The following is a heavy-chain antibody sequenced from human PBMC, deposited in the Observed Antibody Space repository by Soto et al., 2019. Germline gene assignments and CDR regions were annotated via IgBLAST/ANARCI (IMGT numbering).Heavy chain of an antibody. Sequence: ASVKVSCKASGYTFTSYGISWVRQAPGQGLEWMGWISAYNGNTNYAQKLQGRVTMTTDTSTSTAYMELRSLRSDDTAVYYCARSLPNWHYYLINWFDPWGQGTLVTVSS. J-gene: IGHJ5*02. CDR1: GYTFTSYG. CDR3: ARSLPNWHYYLINWFDP. CDR2: ISAYNGNT. D-gene: IGHD1-7*01. V-gene: IGHV1-18*01.